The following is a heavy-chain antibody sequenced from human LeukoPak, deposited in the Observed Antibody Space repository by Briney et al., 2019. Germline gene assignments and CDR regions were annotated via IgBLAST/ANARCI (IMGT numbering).Heavy chain of an antibody. J-gene: IGHJ6*04. CDR2: ISRSGSNI. CDR1: GFIFSSYE. Sequence: PGGSLRLSCAASGFIFSSYEMNWVRQAPGKGLEGVSYISRSGSNIYYADSVKGRFTISRDNAKNSLYLQMNSLRAEDTAVYYCAELGITMIGGVWGKGTAVTISS. V-gene: IGHV3-48*03. CDR3: AELGITMIGGV. D-gene: IGHD3-10*02.